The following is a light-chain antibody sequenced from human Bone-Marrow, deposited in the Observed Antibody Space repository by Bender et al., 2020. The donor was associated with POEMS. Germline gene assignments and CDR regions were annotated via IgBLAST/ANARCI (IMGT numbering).Light chain of an antibody. Sequence: QSALTQPASVSGSPGQSITISCTGTSSDVGRYNLVSWYQQHPGKAPKVMIYEVSKRPSGVPDRFSGSKSGNTASLTVSGLQAEDEADYYCSSYAGSNNYVVFGGGTKLTVL. V-gene: IGLV2-8*01. J-gene: IGLJ2*01. CDR1: SSDVGRYNL. CDR3: SSYAGSNNYVV. CDR2: EVS.